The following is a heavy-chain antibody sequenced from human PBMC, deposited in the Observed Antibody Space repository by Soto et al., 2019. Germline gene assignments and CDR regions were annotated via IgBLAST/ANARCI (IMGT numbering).Heavy chain of an antibody. CDR3: ARVFSGNKEWLDP. Sequence: PSETLSLTCTVSGGSVSSGSYYWSWIRQPPGKGLEWIGYIYYSGSTNYNPSLKTRVTISVDTSKNQFSLKLTSVTAADTAVYDCARVFSGNKEWLDPWGQGTLVTVSS. CDR2: IYYSGST. D-gene: IGHD5-12*01. V-gene: IGHV4-61*01. CDR1: GGSVSSGSYY. J-gene: IGHJ5*02.